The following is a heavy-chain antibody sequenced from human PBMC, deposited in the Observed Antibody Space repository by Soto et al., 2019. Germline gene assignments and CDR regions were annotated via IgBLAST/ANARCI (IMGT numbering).Heavy chain of an antibody. CDR2: IIPIFGTA. D-gene: IGHD3-16*01. J-gene: IGHJ3*02. CDR3: ARETLSREEFGAFDI. Sequence: SVKVSCKASGGTFSSYAISWVRQAPGQGLEWMGGIIPIFGTANYAQKFQGRVTITADESTSTAYMELSSLRSEDTAVYYCARETLSREEFGAFDIWGQGTVVTVSS. V-gene: IGHV1-69*13. CDR1: GGTFSSYA.